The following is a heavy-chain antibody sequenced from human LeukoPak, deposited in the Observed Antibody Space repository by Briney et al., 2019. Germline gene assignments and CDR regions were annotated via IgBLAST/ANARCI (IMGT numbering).Heavy chain of an antibody. J-gene: IGHJ5*02. V-gene: IGHV3-48*03. CDR2: IDSSDASR. CDR1: GFTLSSYE. D-gene: IGHD3-10*02. Sequence: PGRSLRLSCTASGFTLSSYEVNWVRQAPGKGLEWISCIDSSDASRYYADSVKGRFTISRDNAKNTLYLQMTSLRADDTAVYYCARHLANVRWGVNPRWFDPWGQGTLVTVSS. CDR3: ARHLANVRWGVNPRWFDP.